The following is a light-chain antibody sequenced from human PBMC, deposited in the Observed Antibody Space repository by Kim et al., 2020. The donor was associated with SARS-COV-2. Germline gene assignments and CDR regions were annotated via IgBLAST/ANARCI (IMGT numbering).Light chain of an antibody. CDR1: QSVRNL. CDR2: VSS. Sequence: LSPGERATLSCRASQSVRNLLAWYQQKPGQAPRLLIYVSSNRATGTPARFSGSGSGTDFTLTISSLEPEDFAVYYCQQRSSWPLTFGGGTKVEIK. V-gene: IGKV3-11*01. J-gene: IGKJ4*01. CDR3: QQRSSWPLT.